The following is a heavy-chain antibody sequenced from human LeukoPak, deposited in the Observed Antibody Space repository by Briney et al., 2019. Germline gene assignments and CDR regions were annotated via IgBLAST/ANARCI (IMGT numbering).Heavy chain of an antibody. CDR2: VYYSGNT. Sequence: SETLSLPCTVSGGSISSSGSYWGWIRQPPGKGLEWIGSVYYSGNTYNPSLKSRVTISVDTSKNQFSLNLTPVNAADTAIYYCARVMAARREDLNWFDPWGQGTLVTVSS. J-gene: IGHJ5*02. CDR3: ARVMAARREDLNWFDP. D-gene: IGHD6-6*01. CDR1: GGSISSSGSY. V-gene: IGHV4-39*07.